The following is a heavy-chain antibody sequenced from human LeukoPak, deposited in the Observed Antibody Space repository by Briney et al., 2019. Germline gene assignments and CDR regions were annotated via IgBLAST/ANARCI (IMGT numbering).Heavy chain of an antibody. CDR1: GFTFSSYE. Sequence: SGGSLRLSCAASGFTFSSYEMNWVRQAPGKGLEWVSYISSSGSTVYYADSVKGRFTISRDNAKNSLYLQMNGLRAEDTAVYYCAELGITMIGGVWGKGTPVTISS. CDR2: ISSSGSTV. D-gene: IGHD3-10*02. J-gene: IGHJ6*04. CDR3: AELGITMIGGV. V-gene: IGHV3-48*03.